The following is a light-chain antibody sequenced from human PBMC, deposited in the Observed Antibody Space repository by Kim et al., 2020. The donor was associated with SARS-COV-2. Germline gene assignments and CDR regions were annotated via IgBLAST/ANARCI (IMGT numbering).Light chain of an antibody. J-gene: IGKJ4*01. CDR1: QSVSSNY. CDR2: GAS. CDR3: QQYGGSPLT. V-gene: IGKV3-20*01. Sequence: ENVLTQSPGTLSLSPGERATLSCRASQSVSSNYLAWYQQKPGQAPRLLIYGASSRATGIPDRFSGSGSGTDFTLTISRLEPEDFAVYYCQQYGGSPLTFGRGTKVEI.